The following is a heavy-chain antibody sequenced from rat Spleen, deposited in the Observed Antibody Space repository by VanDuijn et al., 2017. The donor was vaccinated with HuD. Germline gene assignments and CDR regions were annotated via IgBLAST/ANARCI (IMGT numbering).Heavy chain of an antibody. V-gene: IGHV5-31*01. CDR3: AKVELGYFDY. CDR1: GFTFNNYW. D-gene: IGHD5-1*01. CDR2: ISKPGGNT. Sequence: EVQLVESGGGLVQPGRSLKLSCVASGFTFNNYWMTWIRQPPGKGLEWVASISKPGGNTYYADSVKGRFTISRDNAKTTLYLQMNSLRSEDTATYYCAKVELGYFDYWGQGVMVTVSS. J-gene: IGHJ2*01.